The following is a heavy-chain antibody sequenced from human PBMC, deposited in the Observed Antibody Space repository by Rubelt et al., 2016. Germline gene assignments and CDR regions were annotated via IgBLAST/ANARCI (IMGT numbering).Heavy chain of an antibody. CDR1: GFTFSGYT. CDR3: AIGDFRSGFND. D-gene: IGHD3-3*01. V-gene: IGHV3-23*01. Sequence: EVQLLESGGGLGQPGGSLRLSCAASGFTFSGYTMSWVRQAPGKGLEWVSGISGSGGSTYYVDSVKGRFTISRDNSKNTLYLQMNSRSAVVTAVYYCAIGDFRSGFNDWSQGTLVTVSS. CDR2: ISGSGGST. J-gene: IGHJ4*02.